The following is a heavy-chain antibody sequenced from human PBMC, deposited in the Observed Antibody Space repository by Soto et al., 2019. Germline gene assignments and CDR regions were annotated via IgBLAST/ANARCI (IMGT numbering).Heavy chain of an antibody. CDR2: VIPIFGTA. V-gene: IGHV1-69*13. J-gene: IGHJ4*02. CDR1: GGTFSSYA. D-gene: IGHD5-12*01. Sequence: VASVKVSCKASGGTFSSYAISWVRQAPGQGLEWMGGVIPIFGTANYAQKFQGRVTITADESTSTAYMELSSLRSEDTAVYYCARLPNSGYDVDYWGQGTLVTVSS. CDR3: ARLPNSGYDVDY.